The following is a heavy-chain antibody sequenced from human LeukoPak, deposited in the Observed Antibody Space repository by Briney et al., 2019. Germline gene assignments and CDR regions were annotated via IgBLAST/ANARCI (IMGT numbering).Heavy chain of an antibody. CDR1: GGSISSSSYY. J-gene: IGHJ4*02. Sequence: SETLSLTCTVSGGSISSSSYYWGWIRQPPGKGLEWIVSIYYSGSTYYNQSLESRVTISIDTSKNQFSLKLTSVTAADTAMCYCARMKGVVVIPTARPTFYFDYWGQGILVTVSS. V-gene: IGHV4-39*01. CDR3: ARMKGVVVIPTARPTFYFDY. D-gene: IGHD2-2*01. CDR2: IYYSGST.